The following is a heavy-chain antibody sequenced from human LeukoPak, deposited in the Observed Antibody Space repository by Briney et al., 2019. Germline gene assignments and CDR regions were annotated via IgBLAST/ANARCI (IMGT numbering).Heavy chain of an antibody. D-gene: IGHD3-22*01. CDR1: GFTFSSYX. Sequence: GGSLRLSCAASGFTFSSYXMHWVXQAPGXXLVWVSRINSDGSSTVYADSVKGRFTISRDNAKNTLYLQMNSLRAEDTAVYFCARDDSSARANYWGQGTLVTVSS. CDR2: INSDGSST. CDR3: ARDDSSARANY. J-gene: IGHJ4*02. V-gene: IGHV3-74*01.